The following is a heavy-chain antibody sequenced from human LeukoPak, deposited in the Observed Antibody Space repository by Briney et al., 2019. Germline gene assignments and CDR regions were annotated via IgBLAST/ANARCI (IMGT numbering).Heavy chain of an antibody. D-gene: IGHD4-17*01. J-gene: IGHJ6*04. Sequence: SETLSLTCAVYGGSFSGYYWSWLRQPPGKGLEWIGEINHSGSTNYNPPLKSRVTISVDTSKNQFSLKLSSVTAADTAVYYCARMDYGPYCYYGMDVWGKGTTVTVSS. CDR1: GGSFSGYY. CDR2: INHSGST. V-gene: IGHV4-34*01. CDR3: ARMDYGPYCYYGMDV.